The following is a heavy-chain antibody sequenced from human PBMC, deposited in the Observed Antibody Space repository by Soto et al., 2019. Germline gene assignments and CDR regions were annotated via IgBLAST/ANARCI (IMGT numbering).Heavy chain of an antibody. Sequence: KASETLSLTCTVSGGSVSSGSYYWSWIRQPPGKGLEWIGYIYYSGSTNYNPSLKSRVTISVDTSKNQFSLKLSSVTAADTAVYYCARDRAHYDFWSGPDFDYWGQGTLVTVSS. CDR3: ARDRAHYDFWSGPDFDY. CDR2: IYYSGST. D-gene: IGHD3-3*01. J-gene: IGHJ4*02. V-gene: IGHV4-61*01. CDR1: GGSVSSGSYY.